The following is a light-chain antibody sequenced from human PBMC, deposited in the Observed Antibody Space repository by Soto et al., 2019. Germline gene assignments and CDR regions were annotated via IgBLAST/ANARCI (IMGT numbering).Light chain of an antibody. V-gene: IGLV2-11*01. CDR1: SSDIGDYDY. CDR3: CSYVGRNTLYV. Sequence: QSVLTQPRSVSGSPGQSVTISCSGSSSDIGDYDYVSWYQQHPGKAPTLLIYDVTKRPSGVPDRFSGSKSGDTASLTISGLQAGDEGNYYCCSYVGRNTLYVFGTGTQLTVL. CDR2: DVT. J-gene: IGLJ1*01.